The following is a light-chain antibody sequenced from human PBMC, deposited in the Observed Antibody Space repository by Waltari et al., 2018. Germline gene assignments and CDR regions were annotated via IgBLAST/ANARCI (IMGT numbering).Light chain of an antibody. CDR1: RSDIGGYNY. CDR3: TSYSGSDTVV. Sequence: QAALTQPPSESGSPGQSVTISCTGTRSDIGGYNYVSWYQQHPGKAPKLIIYEVTERPSGVPVRFSGSKSGNTASLTVSGLRTEDEADYYCTSYSGSDTVVFGGGTKLTVL. CDR2: EVT. V-gene: IGLV2-8*01. J-gene: IGLJ2*01.